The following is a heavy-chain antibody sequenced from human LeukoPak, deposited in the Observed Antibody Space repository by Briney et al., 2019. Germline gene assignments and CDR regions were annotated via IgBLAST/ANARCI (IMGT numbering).Heavy chain of an antibody. J-gene: IGHJ3*02. CDR2: IYHSGST. CDR1: GASISSNNW. V-gene: IGHV4-4*02. Sequence: SETLSLTCAVSGASISSNNWWWSWVRQPTGKGLEWIGEIYHSGSTNYNPSLKSRVTMSVDTSKNQFSLKLSSVTAADTAVYYCARVTYSSSSISLDAFDIWGQGTMVTVSS. CDR3: ARVTYSSSSISLDAFDI. D-gene: IGHD6-6*01.